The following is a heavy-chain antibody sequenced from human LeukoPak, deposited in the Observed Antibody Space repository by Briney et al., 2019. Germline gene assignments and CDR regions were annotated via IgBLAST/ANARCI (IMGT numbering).Heavy chain of an antibody. CDR2: IIPIFGTA. CDR1: GGTFSSYA. CDR3: ARRYRGSSGDYVGVSYYYYGMDV. D-gene: IGHD4-17*01. J-gene: IGHJ6*02. V-gene: IGHV1-69*13. Sequence: SVKVSCKASGGTFSSYAISWVRQAPGQGLEWMGGIIPIFGTANYVQKFQGRVTITADESTSTAYMELSSLRSEDTAVYYCARRYRGSSGDYVGVSYYYYGMDVWGQGTTVTVSS.